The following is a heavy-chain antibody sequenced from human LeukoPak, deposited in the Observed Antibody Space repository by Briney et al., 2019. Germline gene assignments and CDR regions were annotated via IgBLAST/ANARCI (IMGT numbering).Heavy chain of an antibody. CDR1: GGSINSGSYY. Sequence: SETLSLTCTASGGSINSGSYYWSWIRQPAGKGLEWIGRIYASGSTNYNPSLKSRVTISVDTSKNQFSLKLSSVTAADTAVYYCARAAYSSGWYDWFDPWGQGTLVTVSS. J-gene: IGHJ5*02. CDR2: IYASGST. CDR3: ARAAYSSGWYDWFDP. V-gene: IGHV4-61*02. D-gene: IGHD6-19*01.